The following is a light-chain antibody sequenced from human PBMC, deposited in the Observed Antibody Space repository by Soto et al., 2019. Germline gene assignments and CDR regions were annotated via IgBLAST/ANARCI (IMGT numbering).Light chain of an antibody. CDR3: QQSYSTPIT. V-gene: IGKV1-5*01. CDR2: DAS. Sequence: DIQMTQSPSTLSASVGDRVTITCLASQSISSWLAWYQQKPGKAPKLLIYDASSLESGVPSRFSGSGSGTEFTLTISSLQPEDFATYYCQQSYSTPITFGQGTRLEIK. J-gene: IGKJ5*01. CDR1: QSISSW.